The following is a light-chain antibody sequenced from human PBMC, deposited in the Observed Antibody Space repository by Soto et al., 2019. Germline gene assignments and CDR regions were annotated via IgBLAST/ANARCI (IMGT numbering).Light chain of an antibody. CDR1: QSVSSSY. J-gene: IGKJ1*01. Sequence: EIVLTQSPGTLSLSPGERATLSCRASQSVSSSYLAWYQQQPGQAPRLLIYGASSRASGIPDRFSGSGSGTHFTLTISRLEPEDFAVYYCQQYGSSPWTFGQGTKVEIK. V-gene: IGKV3-20*01. CDR2: GAS. CDR3: QQYGSSPWT.